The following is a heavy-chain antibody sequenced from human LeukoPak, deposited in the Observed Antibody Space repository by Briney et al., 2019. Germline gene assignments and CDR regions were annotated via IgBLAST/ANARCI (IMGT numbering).Heavy chain of an antibody. V-gene: IGHV3-21*04. Sequence: PGGSLRLSCAASGFTLSDNSMNWVRQAPGKGLEWVSAISGSGGSTYYADSVKGRFTISRDNAKNSLYLQMNSLRAEDTALYYCARSLRYFDWLLFWGQGTLVTVSS. CDR1: GFTLSDNS. CDR2: ISGSGGST. J-gene: IGHJ4*02. CDR3: ARSLRYFDWLLF. D-gene: IGHD3-9*01.